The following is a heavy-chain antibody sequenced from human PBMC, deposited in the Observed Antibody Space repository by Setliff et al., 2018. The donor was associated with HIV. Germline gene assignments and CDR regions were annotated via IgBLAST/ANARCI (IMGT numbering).Heavy chain of an antibody. CDR2: ISSSGSIT. CDR3: AGSWYSGSHGAFDL. Sequence: GGSLRLSCAASGFTFSSYEMNWVRQAPGKGLEWVSYISSSGSITYYADSVKGRFTISRDNAKNSLYLQMNSLRAEDTAVYYCAGSWYSGSHGAFDLWGRGTLVTVSS. V-gene: IGHV3-48*03. D-gene: IGHD1-26*01. CDR1: GFTFSSYE. J-gene: IGHJ2*01.